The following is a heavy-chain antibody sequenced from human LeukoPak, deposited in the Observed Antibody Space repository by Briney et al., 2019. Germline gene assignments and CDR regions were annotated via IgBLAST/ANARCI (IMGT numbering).Heavy chain of an antibody. J-gene: IGHJ6*03. V-gene: IGHV4-4*07. CDR2: IYTSGST. Sequence: SETLSLTCTVSGGSISSYYWSWIRQPAGEGLEWIGRIYTSGSTNYNPSLKSRVTISVDTSKNQFSLKLSSVTAADTAVYYCARLGVSSDDYRYYYMDVWGKGTTVTISS. D-gene: IGHD3-22*01. CDR1: GGSISSYY. CDR3: ARLGVSSDDYRYYYMDV.